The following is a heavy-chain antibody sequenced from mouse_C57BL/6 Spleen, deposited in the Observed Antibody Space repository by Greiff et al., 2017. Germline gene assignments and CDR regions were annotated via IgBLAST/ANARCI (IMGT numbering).Heavy chain of an antibody. CDR1: GYTFTSYW. V-gene: IGHV1-52*01. J-gene: IGHJ4*01. Sequence: IQLQQPGAELVRPGSSVKLSCKASGYTFTSYWMHWVKQRPIQGLEWIGNIDPSDSETHYNQKFKDKATLTVDKSSSTAYMQLISLTSEDSAVYYCAREELRLRTYAMDYWGQGTSVTVSS. CDR2: IDPSDSET. D-gene: IGHD3-2*02. CDR3: AREELRLRTYAMDY.